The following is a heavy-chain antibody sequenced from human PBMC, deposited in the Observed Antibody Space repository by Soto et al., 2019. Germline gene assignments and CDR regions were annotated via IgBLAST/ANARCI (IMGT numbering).Heavy chain of an antibody. V-gene: IGHV1-18*01. CDR2: IRVYNGNT. CDR1: GYTFTNYG. D-gene: IGHD6-19*01. J-gene: IGHJ1*01. CDR3: AKDAASPQWLVRMEYFQH. Sequence: ASVKVSCKASGYTFTNYGISWVRQAPGQGLEWMGWIRVYNGNTNYAQKLQGRVTMTTDTSTSTAYMELGSLRSDDTAVYCCAKDAASPQWLVRMEYFQHWGQGTLVNVSS.